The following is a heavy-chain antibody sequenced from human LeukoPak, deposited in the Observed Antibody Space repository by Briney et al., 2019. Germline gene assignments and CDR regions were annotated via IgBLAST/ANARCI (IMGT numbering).Heavy chain of an antibody. CDR2: ISSSSTTI. V-gene: IGHV3-11*01. J-gene: IGHJ3*02. D-gene: IGHD3-9*01. CDR3: ARGNDILTGYYTPDAFDI. Sequence: KAGGSLRLSCAASGFTFSDYYMSWIRQAPGKGLGWVSYISSSSTTIYYADSVRGRFTISRDNSKNSLYLQMNSLRAEDTAVYYCARGNDILTGYYTPDAFDIWGQGTMVTVSS. CDR1: GFTFSDYY.